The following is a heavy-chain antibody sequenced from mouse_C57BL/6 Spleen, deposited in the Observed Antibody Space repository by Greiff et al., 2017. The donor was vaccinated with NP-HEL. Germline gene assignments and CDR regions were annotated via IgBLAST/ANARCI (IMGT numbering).Heavy chain of an antibody. D-gene: IGHD2-1*01. V-gene: IGHV2-2*01. CDR2: IWSGGST. CDR3: ASYYDNYGDYAMDY. Sequence: QVQLKESGPGLVQPSQSLSITCTVSGFSLTSYGVHWVRQSPGKGLEWLGVIWSGGSTDYNAAFISRLSISKDNSKSQVFFKMNSLQADDTAIYYWASYYDNYGDYAMDYWGQGTSVTVSS. CDR1: GFSLTSYG. J-gene: IGHJ4*01.